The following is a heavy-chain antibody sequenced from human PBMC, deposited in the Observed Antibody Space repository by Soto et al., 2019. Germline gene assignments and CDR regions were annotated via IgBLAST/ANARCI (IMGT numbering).Heavy chain of an antibody. CDR2: IYSGGST. CDR1: GFTVSSNY. J-gene: IGHJ4*02. D-gene: IGHD1-26*01. V-gene: IGHV3-53*01. Sequence: GGSLRLSCAASGFTVSSNYMSWVRQAPGKGLEWVSVIYSGGSTYYEDSVKGRFTISRDNSKNTLYLQMNSLRAEDTAVYYCARASSGSYYFDYWGQGTLVTVSS. CDR3: ARASSGSYYFDY.